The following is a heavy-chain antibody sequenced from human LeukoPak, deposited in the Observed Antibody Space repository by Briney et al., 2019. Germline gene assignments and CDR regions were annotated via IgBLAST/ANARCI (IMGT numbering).Heavy chain of an antibody. V-gene: IGHV3-23*01. CDR1: GFTFSSYA. J-gene: IGHJ1*01. Sequence: GGSLRLSCAASGFTFSSYAMSWVRQAPGKGLEWVSAISGSGGSTNYADSVKGRFTISRDNSKNTLYLQMNSLRAEDTAVYYCAKDVGIVGATTDEYFQHWGQGTLVTVSS. CDR2: ISGSGGST. CDR3: AKDVGIVGATTDEYFQH. D-gene: IGHD1-26*01.